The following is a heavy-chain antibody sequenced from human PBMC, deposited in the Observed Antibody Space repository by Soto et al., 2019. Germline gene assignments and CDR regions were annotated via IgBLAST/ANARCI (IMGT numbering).Heavy chain of an antibody. CDR2: ISGSGGST. J-gene: IGHJ4*02. D-gene: IGHD3-22*01. V-gene: IGHV3-23*01. Sequence: VGSLRLSCAASGFTFSSYAMICFLQAPGKGLEWVSAISGSGGSTYYADSVKGRFTISRDNSKNTLDLQMNSLKAEDTAVYYCAKDQGSADQYHSRGTDFRGQAILVIVTS. CDR1: GFTFSSYA. CDR3: AKDQGSADQYHSRGTDF.